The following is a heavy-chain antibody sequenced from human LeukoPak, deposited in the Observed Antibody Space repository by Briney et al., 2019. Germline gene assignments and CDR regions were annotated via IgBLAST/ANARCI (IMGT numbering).Heavy chain of an antibody. CDR1: GDSITSYY. CDR2: IYYTGDT. D-gene: IGHD3-16*01. V-gene: IGHV4-59*12. Sequence: PSETLSLTCTVSGDSITSYYWSWIRQPPGKGLECIGYIYYTGDTNYSPSLKSRVTISLDTSKNQFSLKLSSVTAADTAVYYCARDGGPTGFDYWGQGTLVTVSS. J-gene: IGHJ4*02. CDR3: ARDGGPTGFDY.